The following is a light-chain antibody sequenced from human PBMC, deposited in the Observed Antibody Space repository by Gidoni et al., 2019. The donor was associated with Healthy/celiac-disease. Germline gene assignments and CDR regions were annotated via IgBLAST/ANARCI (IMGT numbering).Light chain of an antibody. J-gene: IGLJ1*01. V-gene: IGLV3-1*01. Sequence: SYELTQPPSVSVSPGQTASITCSGDKLGDTYACWYQQKPGQSPVLVIYQDSKRPSGIPERFSGSNSGNTATLTISGTQAMDEADYYCQAWDSSSYVFGTGTKVTV. CDR1: KLGDTY. CDR2: QDS. CDR3: QAWDSSSYV.